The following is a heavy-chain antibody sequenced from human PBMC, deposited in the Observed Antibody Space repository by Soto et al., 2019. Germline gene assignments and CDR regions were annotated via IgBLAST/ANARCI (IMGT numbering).Heavy chain of an antibody. CDR2: INPATGAA. Sequence: QLHLVQSGAVVKKPGASVTVSCSASGYPVTAYYMHWVRQAPGRGLEWMGGINPATGAAKYTQTFQGRVTMTRDTSTSTVFMELSGLTSEDTAVFYCARREGVGVAGSAAFDMWGQGTLVTVSS. D-gene: IGHD3-3*01. CDR3: ARREGVGVAGSAAFDM. V-gene: IGHV1-2*02. J-gene: IGHJ3*02. CDR1: GYPVTAYY.